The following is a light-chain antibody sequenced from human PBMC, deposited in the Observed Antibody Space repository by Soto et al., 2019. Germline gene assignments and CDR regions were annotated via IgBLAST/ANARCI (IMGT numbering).Light chain of an antibody. V-gene: IGKV3-20*01. Sequence: DTVLTQSPGTLSLSRGDTATLSCTVSQTISNNFLAWYQQKLGRAPRLLIYATSSRADGIPDRFSGSGSGTYFPLTITRLEPEDFAVYYCQQSSGSPLTFGQGTKVEIK. J-gene: IGKJ1*01. CDR2: ATS. CDR3: QQSSGSPLT. CDR1: QTISNNF.